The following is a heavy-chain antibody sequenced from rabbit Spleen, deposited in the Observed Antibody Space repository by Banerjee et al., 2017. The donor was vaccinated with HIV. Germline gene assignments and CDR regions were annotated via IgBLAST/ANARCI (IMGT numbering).Heavy chain of an antibody. CDR2: IYIGNGNT. Sequence: QEQLEESGGGLVKPEGSLTLTCKASGVSLNDKDVMCWVRQAPGKGLEGIGCIYIGNGNTYYATWAKGRFTCSKTSSTTVTLQMASLTVADTATYFCARDTGSSFSSYGMDLWGPGTLVTVS. CDR1: GVSLNDKDV. CDR3: ARDTGSSFSSYGMDL. V-gene: IGHV1S45*01. D-gene: IGHD8-1*01. J-gene: IGHJ6*01.